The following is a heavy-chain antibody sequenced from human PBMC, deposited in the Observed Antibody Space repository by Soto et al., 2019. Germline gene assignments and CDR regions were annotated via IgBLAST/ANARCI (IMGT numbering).Heavy chain of an antibody. V-gene: IGHV4-61*03. CDR1: GASVSSGTYY. D-gene: IGHD5-18*01. CDR3: ARGAGFSYASTWFDI. Sequence: PSETLSLTCTVFGASVSSGTYYWSWIRQAPGKGLEWVGHSYYTGSTNYNPSLNNRVTISVDTSKNHFSLQLTSVTAADTAVYYCARGAGFSYASTWFDIWGQGTLVTVSS. J-gene: IGHJ5*02. CDR2: SYYTGST.